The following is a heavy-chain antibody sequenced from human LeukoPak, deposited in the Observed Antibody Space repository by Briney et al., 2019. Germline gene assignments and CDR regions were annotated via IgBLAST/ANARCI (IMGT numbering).Heavy chain of an antibody. J-gene: IGHJ4*02. CDR2: LYSGGST. CDR1: GFTFSSYE. Sequence: GGSLRLSCAASGFTFSSYEMSWVRQAPGKGLEWVSALYSGGSTYYADSVKGRFTISRDNSKNTLYLQMDSLRAEDTAIYYCARAPTATTEFDYWGQGTLVTVSS. CDR3: ARAPTATTEFDY. V-gene: IGHV3-66*01. D-gene: IGHD4-11*01.